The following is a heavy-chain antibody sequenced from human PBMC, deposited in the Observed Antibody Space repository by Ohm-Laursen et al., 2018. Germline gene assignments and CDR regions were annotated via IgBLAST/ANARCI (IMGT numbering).Heavy chain of an antibody. V-gene: IGHV1-46*01. CDR1: GYTFTTYY. Sequence: ASVKVSCKASGYTFTTYYMHWVRQAPGQGLEWMGFINPSGGSTSYAQKFQGRVTMTRDASASTVYMELSSLRSEDTAVFYCARNVASGFDYWGQGTLVTVSS. D-gene: IGHD5-12*01. J-gene: IGHJ4*02. CDR2: INPSGGST. CDR3: ARNVASGFDY.